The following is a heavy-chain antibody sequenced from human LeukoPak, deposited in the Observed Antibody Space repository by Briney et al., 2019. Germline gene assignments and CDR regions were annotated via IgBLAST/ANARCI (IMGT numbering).Heavy chain of an antibody. CDR3: AGGWLPDKNDF. CDR2: INHGGST. J-gene: IGHJ4*02. CDR1: GFTFSSYE. D-gene: IGHD5-24*01. V-gene: IGHV4-34*08. Sequence: GSLRLSCAASGFTFSSYEMNWIRQPPGKGLEWIGEINHGGSTNYNPSLKSRVTISVDTSQNQFSLRLTSVTAADTAVYYCAGGWLPDKNDFWGQGTLVTVSA.